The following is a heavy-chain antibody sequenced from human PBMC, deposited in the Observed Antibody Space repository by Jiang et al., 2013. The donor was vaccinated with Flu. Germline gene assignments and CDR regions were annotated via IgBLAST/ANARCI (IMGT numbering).Heavy chain of an antibody. Sequence: VQLVESGGGLIQVGGSLRLSCTVSGFNVGDNYMTWVRQAPGKGLEWVSFLHAGGGTYYADPVRGRFTISRDTSRNILYLHMNNLGAEDTAVYYCMRENVVRAYDYWGQGTLVTVSS. D-gene: IGHD2-21*01. CDR3: MRENVVRAYDY. CDR1: GFNVGDNY. V-gene: IGHV3-53*01. CDR2: LHAGGGT. J-gene: IGHJ4*02.